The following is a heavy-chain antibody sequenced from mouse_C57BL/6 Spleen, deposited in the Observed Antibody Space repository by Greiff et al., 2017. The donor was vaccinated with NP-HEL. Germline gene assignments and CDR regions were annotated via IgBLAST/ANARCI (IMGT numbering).Heavy chain of an antibody. J-gene: IGHJ2*01. CDR3: ARGAGIDY. Sequence: QVQLKESGPELVKPGASVKISCKASGYAFSSSWMNWVKQRPGKGLEWIGRIYPGDGDTNYNGKFKGKATLTADKSSSTAYMQLSSLTSEDSAVYFCARGAGIDYWGQGTTLTVSS. D-gene: IGHD3-3*01. V-gene: IGHV1-82*01. CDR1: GYAFSSSW. CDR2: IYPGDGDT.